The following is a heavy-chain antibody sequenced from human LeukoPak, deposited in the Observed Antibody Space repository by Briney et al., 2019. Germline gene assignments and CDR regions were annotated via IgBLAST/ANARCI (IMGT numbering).Heavy chain of an antibody. CDR1: GFTFSSYA. D-gene: IGHD6-19*01. CDR3: ARRGSSGWYSDY. V-gene: IGHV3-23*01. CDR2: ISGSGGST. J-gene: IGHJ4*02. Sequence: GGSLRLSCAASGFTFSSYAMSWVRQAPGKGLEWVSAISGSGGSTYYADSVKGRFTISRDNAKNSLYLQMNSLRAEDTAVYYCARRGSSGWYSDYWGQGTLVTVSS.